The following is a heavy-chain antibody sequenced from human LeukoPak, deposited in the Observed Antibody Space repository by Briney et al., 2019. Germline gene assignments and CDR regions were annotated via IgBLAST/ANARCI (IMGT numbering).Heavy chain of an antibody. D-gene: IGHD5-18*01. CDR3: ARATQRGYSYGRRENFDY. J-gene: IGHJ4*02. CDR2: IYHSGST. V-gene: IGHV4-4*02. Sequence: PSGTLSLTCAVSGGSISSSNWWSWVRQPPGKGLEWIGEIYHSGSTNYNPSLKSRVTISVDTSKNQFSLKLSSVTAADTAVYYCARATQRGYSYGRRENFDYWGQGTLVTVSS. CDR1: GGSISSSNW.